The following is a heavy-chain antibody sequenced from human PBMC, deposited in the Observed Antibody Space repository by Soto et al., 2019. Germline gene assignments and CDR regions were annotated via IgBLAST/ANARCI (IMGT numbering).Heavy chain of an antibody. D-gene: IGHD3-3*01. CDR1: GFTVSSNY. V-gene: IGHV3-66*01. CDR3: ARGRYYDFWSGYSLNYYYYMDV. Sequence: EVQLVESGGGLVQPGGSLRLSCAASGFTVSSNYMSWVRQAPGKGLEWVSVIYSGGSTYYADSVKGRFTISSDNSKNTLYLQMNSLRAEDTAVYYCARGRYYDFWSGYSLNYYYYMDVWGKGTTVTVSS. CDR2: IYSGGST. J-gene: IGHJ6*03.